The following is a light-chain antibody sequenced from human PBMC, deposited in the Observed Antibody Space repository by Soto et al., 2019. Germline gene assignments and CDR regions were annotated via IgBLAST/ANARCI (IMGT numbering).Light chain of an antibody. CDR1: SRDVGGYNS. CDR3: SSYTTGASYV. V-gene: IGLV2-14*01. Sequence: QSVLTQPASVSGSPGLSIAISCTGTSRDVGGYNSVSWYQQQPGKVPKLIIYDVSSRPSGVSNRFSGSKSGNTASLTISGLQAEDEGDYYCSSYTTGASYVFGTGTKLTVL. CDR2: DVS. J-gene: IGLJ1*01.